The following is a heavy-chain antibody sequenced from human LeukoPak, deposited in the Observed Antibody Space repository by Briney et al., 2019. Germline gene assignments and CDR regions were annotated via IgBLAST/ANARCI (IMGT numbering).Heavy chain of an antibody. J-gene: IGHJ6*04. Sequence: GESLKISCKGSGYSFTSYWISWVRQMPGKGLEWMGRIDPSDSYTNYSPSFQGHVTISADKSISTAYLQWSGLKASDTAMYYCARQVEDIVVVVAATPHYGMDVWGKGTKVTVSS. V-gene: IGHV5-10-1*01. CDR1: GYSFTSYW. D-gene: IGHD2-15*01. CDR3: ARQVEDIVVVVAATPHYGMDV. CDR2: IDPSDSYT.